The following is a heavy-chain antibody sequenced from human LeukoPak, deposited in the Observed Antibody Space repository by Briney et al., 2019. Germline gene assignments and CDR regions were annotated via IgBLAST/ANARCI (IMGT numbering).Heavy chain of an antibody. CDR2: IKSKTDGGTT. CDR3: ARDPTAMVTNRFDY. V-gene: IGHV3-15*01. D-gene: IGHD5-18*01. Sequence: GGSLRLSCAASGFTFSHAWMSWVRQAPGKGLEWVGRIKSKTDGGTTDYAAPVKGRFTISRDDSKNTLYLQMNSLRAEDTAVYYCARDPTAMVTNRFDYWGQGTLVTVSS. CDR1: GFTFSHAW. J-gene: IGHJ4*02.